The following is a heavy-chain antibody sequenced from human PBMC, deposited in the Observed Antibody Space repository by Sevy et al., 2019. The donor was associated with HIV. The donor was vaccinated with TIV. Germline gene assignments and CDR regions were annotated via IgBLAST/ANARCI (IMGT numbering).Heavy chain of an antibody. CDR2: IIPILGIA. V-gene: IGHV1-69*10. CDR1: GGTFSSYA. D-gene: IGHD4-4*01. J-gene: IGHJ6*03. Sequence: ASVKVSCKASGGTFSSYAISWVRQAPGQGLEWMGGIIPILGIANYAQKFQGRGTITADKSTSTAYMELSSLRSEDTAVYYCARGRYSNSYYYYYYYMDVWGKGTTVTVSS. CDR3: ARGRYSNSYYYYYYYMDV.